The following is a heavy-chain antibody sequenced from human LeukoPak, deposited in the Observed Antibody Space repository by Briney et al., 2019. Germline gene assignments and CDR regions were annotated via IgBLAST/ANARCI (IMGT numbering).Heavy chain of an antibody. J-gene: IGHJ5*02. CDR1: GGSFSGYY. D-gene: IGHD2-15*01. CDR2: INHSGST. Sequence: SXTLSLTCAVYGGSFSGYYWSWIRQPPGKGLEWIGEINHSGSTNYNTSLKSRVTISVDTSKNQFSLKLSSVTAADTAVYYCAREWGYCSGGSCYSWFDPWGQGTLVTVSS. CDR3: AREWGYCSGGSCYSWFDP. V-gene: IGHV4-34*01.